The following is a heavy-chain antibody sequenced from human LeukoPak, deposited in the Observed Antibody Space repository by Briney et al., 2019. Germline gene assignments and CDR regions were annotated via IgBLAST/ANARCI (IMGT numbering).Heavy chain of an antibody. CDR1: GFTFSSYA. CDR2: IWYDGSNK. J-gene: IGHJ4*02. CDR3: ARDVSDYGDYSDY. Sequence: GGSLRLSCAASGFTFSSYAMSWVRQAPGKGLEWVAVIWYDGSNKYYADSVKGRFTISRDNSKNTLYLQMNSLRAEDTAVYYCARDVSDYGDYSDYWGQGTLVTVSS. D-gene: IGHD4-17*01. V-gene: IGHV3-33*08.